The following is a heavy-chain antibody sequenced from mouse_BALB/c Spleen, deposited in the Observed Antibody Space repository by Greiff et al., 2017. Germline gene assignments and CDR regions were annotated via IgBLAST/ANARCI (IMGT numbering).Heavy chain of an antibody. V-gene: IGHV2-9*02. D-gene: IGHD2-4*01. Sequence: VKLVESGPGLVAPSQSLSITCTVSGFSLTSYGVHWVRQPPGKGLEWLGVIWAGGSTNYNSALMSRLSISKDNSKSQVFLKMNSLQTDDTAMYYCAREDYDYVSWFAYWGQGTLVTVSA. CDR2: IWAGGST. CDR1: GFSLTSYG. J-gene: IGHJ3*01. CDR3: AREDYDYVSWFAY.